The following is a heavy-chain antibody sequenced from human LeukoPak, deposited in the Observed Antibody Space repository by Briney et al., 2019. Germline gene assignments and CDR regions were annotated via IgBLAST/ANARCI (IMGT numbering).Heavy chain of an antibody. Sequence: GGSLRLSCAASGFTFTRYWMAWVRQAPGKGLEWVANIKHDGSEQYHVDSVRGRFTMSRDNTKNIVFLQMDSLRVEDTAVYYCARVSRSGYYGEYWGQGTTVTVSS. CDR3: ARVSRSGYYGEY. J-gene: IGHJ4*02. V-gene: IGHV3-7*01. CDR2: IKHDGSEQ. CDR1: GFTFTRYW. D-gene: IGHD3-3*01.